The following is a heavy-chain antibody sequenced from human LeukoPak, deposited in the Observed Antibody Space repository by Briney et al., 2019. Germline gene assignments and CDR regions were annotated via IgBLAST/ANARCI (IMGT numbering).Heavy chain of an antibody. CDR3: ASKTQLDGVDY. CDR2: ISSSGSTI. J-gene: IGHJ4*02. CDR1: GFTFSDCY. V-gene: IGHV3-11*04. D-gene: IGHD6-13*01. Sequence: GGSLRLSCAASGFTFSDCYMSWIRQAPGKGLEWVSYISSSGSTIYYADSVKGRFTISRDNAKNSLYLQMNSLRAEDTAVYYCASKTQLDGVDYWGQGTLVTVSS.